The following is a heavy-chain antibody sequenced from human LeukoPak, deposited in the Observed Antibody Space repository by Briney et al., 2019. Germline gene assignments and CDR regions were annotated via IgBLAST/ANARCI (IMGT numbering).Heavy chain of an antibody. Sequence: PSQTLSLTCAVSGGSISSGGYSWSWIRQPPGKGLEWIGYIYHSGSTNYNPSLKSRVTISVDTSKNQFSLKLSSVTAADTAVYYCARDESGWFDPWGQGTLVTVSS. J-gene: IGHJ5*02. CDR2: IYHSGST. V-gene: IGHV4-30-2*01. CDR3: ARDESGWFDP. CDR1: GGSISSGGYS.